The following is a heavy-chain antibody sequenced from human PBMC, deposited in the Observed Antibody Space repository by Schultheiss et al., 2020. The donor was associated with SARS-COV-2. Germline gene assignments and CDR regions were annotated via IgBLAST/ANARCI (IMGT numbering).Heavy chain of an antibody. V-gene: IGHV4-39*01. CDR1: GGSISSGSYY. D-gene: IGHD1-26*01. CDR2: INHSGIT. Sequence: SETLSLTCTVSGGSISSGSYYWSWIRQPPGKGLEWIGEINHSGITYYNPSLKSRVTISVDTSKNQFSLKLSSVTAADTAVYYCARHGNKDIWGQGTMVTVSS. J-gene: IGHJ3*02. CDR3: ARHGNKDI.